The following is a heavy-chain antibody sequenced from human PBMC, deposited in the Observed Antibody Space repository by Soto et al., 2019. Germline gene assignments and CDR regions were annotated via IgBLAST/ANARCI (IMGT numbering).Heavy chain of an antibody. V-gene: IGHV5-51*01. J-gene: IGHJ6*02. CDR3: ARTYYYDSSGSEDYYYYGMDV. CDR1: GYSFTSYW. CDR2: IYPGDSDT. Sequence: PGESLKISCEGSGYSFTSYWIGWVRQMPGKGLEWMGIIYPGDSDTRYSPSFQGQVTISADKSISTAYLQWSSLKASDTAMYYCARTYYYDSSGSEDYYYYGMDVWGQGTTVTVSS. D-gene: IGHD3-22*01.